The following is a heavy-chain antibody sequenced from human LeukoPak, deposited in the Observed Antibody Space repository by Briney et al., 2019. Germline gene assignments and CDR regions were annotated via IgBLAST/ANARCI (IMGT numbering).Heavy chain of an antibody. V-gene: IGHV3-21*01. CDR1: GFTFGSYS. Sequence: GGSLRLSCAASGFTFGSYSMNWVRQAPGKGLEWVSSISSSSSYIYYADSVKGRFTISRDNAKNSLYLQMNSLRAEDTAVYYCAMDDDSSGYCDYWGQGTLVTVSS. D-gene: IGHD3-22*01. J-gene: IGHJ4*02. CDR2: ISSSSSYI. CDR3: AMDDDSSGYCDY.